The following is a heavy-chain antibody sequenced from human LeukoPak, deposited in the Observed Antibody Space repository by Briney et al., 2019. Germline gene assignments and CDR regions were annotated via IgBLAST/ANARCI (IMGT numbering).Heavy chain of an antibody. CDR3: ARVIAAADDYYYYYMDV. D-gene: IGHD6-13*01. Sequence: GGSLRLSCAASGFTFSDYYMSWTRQAPGKGLEWVSYISSSGSTIYYADSVKGRFTISRDNAKNSLYLQMNSLRAEDTAVYYCARVIAAADDYYYYYMDVWGKGTTVTVSS. CDR1: GFTFSDYY. V-gene: IGHV3-11*01. J-gene: IGHJ6*03. CDR2: ISSSGSTI.